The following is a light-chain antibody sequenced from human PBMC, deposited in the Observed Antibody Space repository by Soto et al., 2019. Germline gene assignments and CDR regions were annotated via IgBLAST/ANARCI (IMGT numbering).Light chain of an antibody. J-gene: IGKJ4*01. CDR2: CAS. CDR3: KQYNNWPPLT. Sequence: EIVLAHSPVTPSLSAAEKATPSSCARPNLSTSYFACYQQKPGKAPRLLXXCASTRGTGVPGRLSGSGSAREFTLTISSLQSEEFAVYYCKQYNNWPPLTFGGGTKVDIK. V-gene: IGKV3-15*01. CDR1: PNLSTSY.